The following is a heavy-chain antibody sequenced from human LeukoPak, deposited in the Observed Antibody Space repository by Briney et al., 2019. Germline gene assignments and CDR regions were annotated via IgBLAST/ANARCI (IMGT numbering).Heavy chain of an antibody. CDR1: GFTFRTYA. Sequence: GGSLRLSCTASGFTFRTYAMIWVRQAPGKGLEWVSAIRAGGDTTVYADAVRGRFTISSDNSNNALYLQMNELRADDTAVYYCARDPNGDYIGAFDFWGQGTMVTVSS. V-gene: IGHV3-23*01. CDR3: ARDPNGDYIGAFDF. CDR2: IRAGGDTT. D-gene: IGHD4-17*01. J-gene: IGHJ3*01.